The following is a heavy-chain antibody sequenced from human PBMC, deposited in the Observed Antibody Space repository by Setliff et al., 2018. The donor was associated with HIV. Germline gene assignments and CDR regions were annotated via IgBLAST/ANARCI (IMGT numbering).Heavy chain of an antibody. CDR3: ARGGDYDSSGYYVT. Sequence: SVKVSCKASGGPFTSSSIGWVRQAPGQGLEWMERIIPILGVPRYAQKFQGRVTITADKSTSTSYMHLSSLRAEDTAVYFCARGGDYDSSGYYVTWGQGSLVTVS. V-gene: IGHV1-69*02. CDR1: GGPFTSSS. D-gene: IGHD3-22*01. CDR2: IIPILGVP. J-gene: IGHJ4*02.